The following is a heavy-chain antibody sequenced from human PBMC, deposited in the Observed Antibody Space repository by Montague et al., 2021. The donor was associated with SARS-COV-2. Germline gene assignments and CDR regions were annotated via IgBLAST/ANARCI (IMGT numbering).Heavy chain of an antibody. V-gene: IGHV3-30-3*01. Sequence: SLRLSCAASGFIFSSYAMHWVRQAPGKGLEWVAVISYDGSNKFYADSVKGRFTISRDNSKNTLYLQMSSLRAEDTAVYYCARAGWRCGGGSCYSQGGFDYWGQGTLVTVSS. CDR2: ISYDGSNK. J-gene: IGHJ4*02. CDR3: ARAGWRCGGGSCYSQGGFDY. CDR1: GFIFSSYA. D-gene: IGHD2-15*01.